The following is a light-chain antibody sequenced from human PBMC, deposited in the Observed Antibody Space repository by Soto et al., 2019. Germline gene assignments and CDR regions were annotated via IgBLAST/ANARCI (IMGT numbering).Light chain of an antibody. J-gene: IGLJ1*01. Sequence: QSVLTQPASVSGSPGQSITISCTGTSSDIGTYNLVSWYQHHPGKAPKLMTYEVNKRPSGVSDRFSGSKSGNTASLTISGIQAEDEADYYCCSYAGSSTLYVFGTGTKLTVL. CDR3: CSYAGSSTLYV. CDR2: EVN. CDR1: SSDIGTYNL. V-gene: IGLV2-23*02.